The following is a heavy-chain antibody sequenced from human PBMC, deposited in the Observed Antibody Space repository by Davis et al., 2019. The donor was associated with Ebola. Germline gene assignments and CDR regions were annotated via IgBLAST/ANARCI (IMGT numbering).Heavy chain of an antibody. J-gene: IGHJ6*04. CDR1: GFTFSSHW. Sequence: ESLKIPCAASGFTFSSHWMHWVRQAPGKGLVWVSRINSDGSSTSYEDSVKGRFTISRANDKNSLYLQMNSLRAEETAVYYCARDTVTTDHYGMDVWGKGTTVTVSS. CDR3: ARDTVTTDHYGMDV. CDR2: INSDGSST. D-gene: IGHD4-17*01. V-gene: IGHV3-74*01.